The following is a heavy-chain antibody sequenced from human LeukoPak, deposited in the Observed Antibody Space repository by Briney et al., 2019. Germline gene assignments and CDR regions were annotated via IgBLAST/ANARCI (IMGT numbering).Heavy chain of an antibody. J-gene: IGHJ6*02. D-gene: IGHD3-10*01. CDR2: INGGNGDT. CDR3: ARERGSGSPAYYYYGMDV. CDR1: GYTFINYA. Sequence: ASVKVSCKTSGYTFINYAIHWVRQASGQRLEWMGWINGGNGDTKHSQRFQGRVTITRDTSASTAYMQLSSLTSEDTAVYYCARERGSGSPAYYYYGMDVWGQGTTVTVSS. V-gene: IGHV1-3*01.